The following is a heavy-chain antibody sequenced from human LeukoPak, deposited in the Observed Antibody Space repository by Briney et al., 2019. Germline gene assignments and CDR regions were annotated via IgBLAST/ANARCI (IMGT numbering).Heavy chain of an antibody. J-gene: IGHJ5*02. V-gene: IGHV3-73*01. CDR2: IRSKANSYAT. D-gene: IGHD5-12*01. CDR1: GFTVSSNY. Sequence: PGGSLRLSCAASGFTVSSNYMSWVRQASGKGLEWVGRIRSKANSYATAYAASVKGRFTISRDDSKNTAYLQMNSLKTEDTAVYYCTRHGIAGGYDLKKGFDPWGQGTLVTVSS. CDR3: TRHGIAGGYDLKKGFDP.